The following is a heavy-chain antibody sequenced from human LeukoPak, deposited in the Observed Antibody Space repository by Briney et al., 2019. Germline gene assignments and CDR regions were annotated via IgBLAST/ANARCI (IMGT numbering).Heavy chain of an antibody. Sequence: GGSLRLSCSASGFTFSSYAMHWVRQAPGKGLEYVSAISSNGGSTYYADSVKGRFTISRDNSKNTLYLQMSSLRAEDTAVHYCVNGHSRSRFDYWGQGTLVTVSS. V-gene: IGHV3-64D*06. CDR3: VNGHSRSRFDY. D-gene: IGHD6-6*01. J-gene: IGHJ4*02. CDR1: GFTFSSYA. CDR2: ISSNGGST.